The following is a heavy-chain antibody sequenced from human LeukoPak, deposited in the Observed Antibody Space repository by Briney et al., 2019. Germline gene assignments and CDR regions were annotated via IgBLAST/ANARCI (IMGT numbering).Heavy chain of an antibody. D-gene: IGHD2/OR15-2a*01. CDR1: GFTFSTYS. J-gene: IGHJ5*02. CDR2: IRGGAENT. Sequence: GGSLRLSCAASGFTFSTYSMSWVRQAPGKGLEWVSAIRGGAENTYYADSVRGRFTTSRDNYKDTLTLQMNSLRAEDTAIYYCAILSWDGRGTFSWGQGTLVTVSS. V-gene: IGHV3-23*01. CDR3: AILSWDGRGTFS.